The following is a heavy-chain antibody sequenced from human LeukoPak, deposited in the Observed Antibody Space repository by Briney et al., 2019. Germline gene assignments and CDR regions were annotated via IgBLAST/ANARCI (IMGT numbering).Heavy chain of an antibody. Sequence: SETLSLTCTVTGGSISSYYWSWIRQPPGKGLEWIGYIYYSGSTNYNPSLKSRVTISVDTSKNHFSLEVTSVTAADTAVYYCARVGPTDDYGDSHDAFDIWGQGTLVAVSS. CDR2: IYYSGST. CDR1: GGSISSYY. CDR3: ARVGPTDDYGDSHDAFDI. V-gene: IGHV4-59*01. J-gene: IGHJ3*02. D-gene: IGHD4-17*01.